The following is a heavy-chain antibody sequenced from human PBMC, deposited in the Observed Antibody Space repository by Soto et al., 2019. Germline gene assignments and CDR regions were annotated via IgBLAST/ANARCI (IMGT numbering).Heavy chain of an antibody. V-gene: IGHV1-46*01. CDR3: AREGPLMITFGEYGMDV. Sequence: ASVKVSCKASGYTFTSYYMHWVRQAPGQGLERMGIINPSGGSTYYVQKFQGRVTITRDTSASTAYMELSSLRSEDTAVYYCAREGPLMITFGEYGMDVWGQGTTVTVSS. CDR1: GYTFTSYY. D-gene: IGHD3-16*01. J-gene: IGHJ6*02. CDR2: INPSGGST.